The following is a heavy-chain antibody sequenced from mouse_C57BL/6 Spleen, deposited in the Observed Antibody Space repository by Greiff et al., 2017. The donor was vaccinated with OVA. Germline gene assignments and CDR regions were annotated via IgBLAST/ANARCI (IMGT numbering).Heavy chain of an antibody. Sequence: EVQLQQSGAELVRPGASVKLSCTASGFNIKDDYMHWVKQRPEQGLEWIGWIDSENGDTEYASKFQGKATITADTSSNTAYLQLSSLTSEDTAVYYCTTGYEFAYWGQGTLVTVSA. CDR2: IDSENGDT. V-gene: IGHV14-4*01. CDR3: TTGYEFAY. CDR1: GFNIKDDY. D-gene: IGHD2-2*01. J-gene: IGHJ3*01.